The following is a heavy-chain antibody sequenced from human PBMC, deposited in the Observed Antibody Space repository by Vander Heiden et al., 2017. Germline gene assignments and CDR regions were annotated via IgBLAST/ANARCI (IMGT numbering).Heavy chain of an antibody. D-gene: IGHD6-6*01. Sequence: EVQLVESGGGLVQPGGSLRRSCAASGFIFSDHYMDWVRQAPGKGLEWVGRSRNRPNSYTTEYAASVKGRCTISRDDAKNSLYLQMNSLTIEDTAVYYCVRVYSRSSDYLDYWGQGTLVTVSS. CDR1: GFIFSDHY. V-gene: IGHV3-72*01. J-gene: IGHJ4*02. CDR2: SRNRPNSYTT. CDR3: VRVYSRSSDYLDY.